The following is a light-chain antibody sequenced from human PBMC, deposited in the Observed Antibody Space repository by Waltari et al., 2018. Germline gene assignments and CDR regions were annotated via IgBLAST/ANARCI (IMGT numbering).Light chain of an antibody. CDR3: QQLNSYPLT. CDR1: QGISSY. CDR2: AAS. Sequence: DIQLTQSPSFLSASVGDRFTITCRASQGISSYLAWYQQKPGKAPKFLIYAASTLQSGVPSRFSGSGSGTEFTLTITSLQPEDFATYYCQQLNSYPLTFGQGTRLEIK. V-gene: IGKV1-9*01. J-gene: IGKJ5*01.